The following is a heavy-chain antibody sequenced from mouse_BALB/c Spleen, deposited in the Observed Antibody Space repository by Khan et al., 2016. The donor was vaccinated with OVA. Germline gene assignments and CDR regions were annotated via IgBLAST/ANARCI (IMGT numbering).Heavy chain of an antibody. V-gene: IGHV1S135*01. J-gene: IGHJ2*01. CDR2: IVPYNGGT. CDR1: GYSFTDYN. Sequence: VQLQQSGPELVKPGASVKVSCKASGYSFTDYNIFWVKQSHGKSLEWIGYIVPYNGGTSYNQKFEGKATLTVDKSSSTAFMHLSSLTSEDSAVFYCARTDYYGSSYYFDYWGQGTTLTVSS. D-gene: IGHD1-1*01. CDR3: ARTDYYGSSYYFDY.